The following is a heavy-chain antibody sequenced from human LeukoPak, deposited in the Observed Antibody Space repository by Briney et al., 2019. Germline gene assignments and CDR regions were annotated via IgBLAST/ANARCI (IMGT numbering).Heavy chain of an antibody. CDR1: GGSFSGYY. CDR2: ISHSGSP. J-gene: IGHJ4*02. V-gene: IGHV4-34*01. D-gene: IGHD3-3*01. Sequence: SETLSLTCAVYGGSFSGYYWSWIRQPPGKGLEWIGEISHSGSPNYNLSLQSRVTISVDTSKDQFSLKLSSVTAADTAVYYCASGRASYALMIWSGYFFDYWGQGTLVTVSS. CDR3: ASGRASYALMIWSGYFFDY.